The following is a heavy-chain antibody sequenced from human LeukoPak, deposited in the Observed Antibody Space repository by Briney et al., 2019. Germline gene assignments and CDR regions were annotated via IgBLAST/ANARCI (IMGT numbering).Heavy chain of an antibody. V-gene: IGHV4-61*01. Sequence: SETLSLTCTVSGGSVSSGSYYWSWIRQPPGKGLEWIGYIYYSGSTNYNPSLKSRVTISVDTSKNQFSLKLSSVTAADTAVYYCAGGGTMALGGFDYWGQGTLVTVSS. D-gene: IGHD3-10*01. J-gene: IGHJ4*02. CDR3: AGGGTMALGGFDY. CDR1: GGSVSSGSYY. CDR2: IYYSGST.